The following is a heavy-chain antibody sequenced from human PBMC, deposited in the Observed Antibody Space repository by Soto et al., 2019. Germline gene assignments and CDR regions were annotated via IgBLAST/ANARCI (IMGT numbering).Heavy chain of an antibody. J-gene: IGHJ6*02. V-gene: IGHV3-9*01. CDR1: GFTFNDYA. Sequence: EVKLVESGGGLVQPGRSLRLSCAASGFTFNDYAMHWVRQVPGKGLEWVSSIEWNAYTIDYADSVKGRFTISRDNAANALYLQMNTLGTEDTSLYYYTKCRSSRVEIGKEVWGQETTVTVSS. D-gene: IGHD3-10*01. CDR3: TKCRSSRVEIGKEV. CDR2: IEWNAYTI.